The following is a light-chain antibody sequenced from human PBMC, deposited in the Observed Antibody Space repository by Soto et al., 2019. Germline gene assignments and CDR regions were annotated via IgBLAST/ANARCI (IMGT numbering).Light chain of an antibody. CDR2: ATS. V-gene: IGKV3-20*01. CDR1: QSVSSNY. Sequence: EIVLTQSPGTLSLSLGERATLSCRASQSVSSNYLAWYQQKPGQASRLLIYATSSRATGIPDRFSGSGSGTDFTLTISRLEPEDFAVYYCQQYGNSPRYSFGQGTKLEIK. J-gene: IGKJ2*03. CDR3: QQYGNSPRYS.